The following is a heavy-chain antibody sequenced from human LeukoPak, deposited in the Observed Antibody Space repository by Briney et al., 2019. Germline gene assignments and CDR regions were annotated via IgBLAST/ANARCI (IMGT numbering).Heavy chain of an antibody. V-gene: IGHV3-15*01. CDR3: TTGPYDYGSGTYYH. Sequence: PGGSLRLSCAASGFTFSNAWMSWVRQAPGKGLEWVGRIKSKTDGGTTDCAAPVKGRFTISRDDSKNTLYVQMNSLKTEDTAVYYCTTGPYDYGSGTYYHWGQGTLVTVSS. CDR2: IKSKTDGGTT. D-gene: IGHD3-10*01. J-gene: IGHJ4*02. CDR1: GFTFSNAW.